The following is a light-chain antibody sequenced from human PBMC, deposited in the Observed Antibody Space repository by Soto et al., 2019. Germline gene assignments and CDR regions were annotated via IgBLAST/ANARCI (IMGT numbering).Light chain of an antibody. CDR3: AAWDDSLSGWV. Sequence: QSALTQPPSASGTPGQRLTISCSGSSSNIGSNYVYWYQQLPGTAPKLLIYRNNQRPSGVPDRFSGSKSGTSASLAISGLRSEDEADYYCAAWDDSLSGWVFGGGTKVTVL. CDR1: SSNIGSNY. CDR2: RNN. J-gene: IGLJ3*02. V-gene: IGLV1-47*01.